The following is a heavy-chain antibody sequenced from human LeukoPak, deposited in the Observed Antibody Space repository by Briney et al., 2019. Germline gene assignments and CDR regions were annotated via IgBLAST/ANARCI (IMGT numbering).Heavy chain of an antibody. CDR1: GFTFTSSA. D-gene: IGHD4-17*01. V-gene: IGHV1-58*02. J-gene: IGHJ4*02. CDR2: IVVGSGNT. CDR3: AAATVTTTAPDY. Sequence: PVKVSCKASGFTFTSSAMQWVRQARGQRLEWIGWIVVGSGNTNYAQKFQERVTITRDMSTSTAYMELSSLRSEDTAVYYCAAATVTTTAPDYWGQGTLVTVSS.